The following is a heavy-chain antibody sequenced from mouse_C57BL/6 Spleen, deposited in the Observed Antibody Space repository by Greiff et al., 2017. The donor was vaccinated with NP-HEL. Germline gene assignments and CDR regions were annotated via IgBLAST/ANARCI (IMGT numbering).Heavy chain of an antibody. V-gene: IGHV5-6*01. D-gene: IGHD2-5*01. Sequence: EVMLVESGGDLVKPGGSLKLSCAASGFTFSSYGMSWVRQTPDKRLEWVATISSGGSYTYYPDSVTGRFTISRDNAKNTLYLQMSSLKSEDTAMYYCARHGYSNYGAYWGQGTLVTVSA. CDR3: ARHGYSNYGAY. CDR2: ISSGGSYT. J-gene: IGHJ3*01. CDR1: GFTFSSYG.